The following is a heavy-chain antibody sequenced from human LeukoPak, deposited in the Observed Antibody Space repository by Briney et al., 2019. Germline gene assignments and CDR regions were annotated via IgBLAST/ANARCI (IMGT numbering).Heavy chain of an antibody. CDR1: GYTFTSYG. CDR2: ISAYNGNT. Sequence: ASVKLSCKASGYTFTSYGISWVRQAPGQGLEWMGWISAYNGNTNYAQKLQGRVTMTTDTSTSTAYMELRSLRSEDTAVYYCATSVGATVSYYMDVWGKGTTVTISS. D-gene: IGHD1-26*01. J-gene: IGHJ6*03. V-gene: IGHV1-18*01. CDR3: ATSVGATVSYYMDV.